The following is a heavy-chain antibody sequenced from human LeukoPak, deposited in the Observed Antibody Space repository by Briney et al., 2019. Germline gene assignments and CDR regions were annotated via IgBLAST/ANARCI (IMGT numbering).Heavy chain of an antibody. J-gene: IGHJ4*02. CDR1: GFTFSSYG. D-gene: IGHD5-18*01. CDR3: AKDGDSYGPGDY. V-gene: IGHV3-30*18. Sequence: GRSLRLSCAASGFTFSSYGMHWVRQAPGKGLEWVAVISYDGSNKYYADSVKGRFTISRDNSKNTLYLQMNSLRAEDTAVYYCAKDGDSYGPGDYWGQGTLVTVSS. CDR2: ISYDGSNK.